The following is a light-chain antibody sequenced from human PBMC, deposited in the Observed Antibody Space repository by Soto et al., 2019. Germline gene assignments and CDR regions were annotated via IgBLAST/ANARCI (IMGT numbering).Light chain of an antibody. CDR1: SPNIGSNY. CDR2: RNS. CDR3: AAWDDSLSSSYV. Sequence: QSVLTQPPSASGTPGQRVTISCSGSSPNIGSNYVYWYQQLPGTAPKLLINRNSQRHSGVPDRFSGSKSGTSASLAISGLRSEDEGDYYCAAWDDSLSSSYVFGTGTKLTVL. V-gene: IGLV1-47*01. J-gene: IGLJ1*01.